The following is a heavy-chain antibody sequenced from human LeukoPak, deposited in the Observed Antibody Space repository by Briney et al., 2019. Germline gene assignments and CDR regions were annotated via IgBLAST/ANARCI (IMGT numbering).Heavy chain of an antibody. D-gene: IGHD3-10*01. CDR1: GGSISSYY. Sequence: SETLSLTCTVSGGSISSYYWSWIRQPAGKGLEWIGRIYTSGSTYYNPSLKSRVTISVDTSKNQFSLKLSSVTAADMAVYYCARHTLLWFGDPPNWFDPWGQGTLVTVSS. CDR3: ARHTLLWFGDPPNWFDP. V-gene: IGHV4-4*07. J-gene: IGHJ5*02. CDR2: IYTSGST.